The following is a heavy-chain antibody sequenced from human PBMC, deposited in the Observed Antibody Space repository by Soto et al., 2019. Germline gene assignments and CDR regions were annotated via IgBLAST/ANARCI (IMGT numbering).Heavy chain of an antibody. CDR3: ARDVDTAMAFDY. Sequence: EVQLVESGGGLVQPGGSLRLSCAASGFTFSSYWMSWVRQAPGKGLEWVANIKQDGSEKYYVDSVKGRFTISRDNAKNSLYLQMNSLRADDTAVYYCARDVDTAMAFDYWCQGTLVTVSS. CDR1: GFTFSSYW. J-gene: IGHJ4*02. CDR2: IKQDGSEK. D-gene: IGHD5-18*01. V-gene: IGHV3-7*05.